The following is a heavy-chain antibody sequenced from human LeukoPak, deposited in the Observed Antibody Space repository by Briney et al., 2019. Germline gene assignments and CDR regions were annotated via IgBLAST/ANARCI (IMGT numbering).Heavy chain of an antibody. CDR3: AKDPPRGDGYQPNFFDS. D-gene: IGHD5-24*01. CDR2: VDRSSDST. V-gene: IGHV3-23*01. J-gene: IGHJ4*02. Sequence: PGGSLRLSCAASGFTFSSYAMNWVRQAPGRGLEWVSAVDRSSDSTYYAESVKGRFTVSRDNSKSTLFLEMNSLRAEDTAVYYRAKDPPRGDGYQPNFFDSWGQGTLVTVSS. CDR1: GFTFSSYA.